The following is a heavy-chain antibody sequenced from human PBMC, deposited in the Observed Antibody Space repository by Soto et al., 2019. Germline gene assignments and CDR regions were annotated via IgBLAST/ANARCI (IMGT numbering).Heavy chain of an antibody. D-gene: IGHD6-19*01. CDR3: ARVMEWLVHLNGWFDP. V-gene: IGHV1-69*01. CDR1: GGTFSSYA. J-gene: IGHJ5*02. Sequence: QVQLVQSGAEVKKPGSSVKVSCKASGGTFSSYAISWVRQAPGQGLEWMGGIIPIFGTANYAQKFQGRVTITADESTSTAYMELSSLRSEGTAVYYCARVMEWLVHLNGWFDPWGQGTLVTVSS. CDR2: IIPIFGTA.